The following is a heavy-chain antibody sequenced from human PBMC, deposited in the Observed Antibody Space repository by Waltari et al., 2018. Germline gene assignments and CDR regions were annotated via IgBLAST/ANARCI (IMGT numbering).Heavy chain of an antibody. V-gene: IGHV4-4*07. CDR2: IYASGAT. CDR1: NGSFSNYY. D-gene: IGHD6-13*01. CDR3: AKDRRYISSWSTVFDI. Sequence: QVHLQESGPGLVKPSGNLSLTCTVSNGSFSNYYWTWLRQPAGKGLEWIGRIYASGATHFNPSLHSRVTMSIDSSKNQFSLKLNSVTAGDTAVYYCAKDRRYISSWSTVFDIWGQGTMVTVSS. J-gene: IGHJ3*02.